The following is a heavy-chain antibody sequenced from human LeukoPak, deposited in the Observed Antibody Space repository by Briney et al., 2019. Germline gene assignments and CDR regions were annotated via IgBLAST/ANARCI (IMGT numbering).Heavy chain of an antibody. D-gene: IGHD3-3*01. CDR2: IYYSGST. V-gene: IGHV4-30-4*01. CDR3: ARKGIFGVVVDY. J-gene: IGHJ4*02. Sequence: SQTLSLTCTVSGGSISSGDSYWSWIRQPPGKGLEWIGYIYYSGSTYYNPSLKSRVTISVDTSKNQFSLKLSSVTAADTAVYYCARKGIFGVVVDYWGQGTLVTVSS. CDR1: GGSISSGDSY.